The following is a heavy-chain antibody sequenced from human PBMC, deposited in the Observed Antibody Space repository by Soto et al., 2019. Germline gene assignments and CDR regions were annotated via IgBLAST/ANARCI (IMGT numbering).Heavy chain of an antibody. CDR3: VKGDLDTAIVNSPDAFDL. V-gene: IGHV3-30*18. D-gene: IGHD5-18*01. CDR2: ISYDGNNK. J-gene: IGHJ3*01. CDR1: GFIFNDYG. Sequence: QVKLVESGGGVVQPGRSLRLSCEVSGFIFNDYGMHWVRQAPGKGLDWVAVISYDGNNKYYAQSVKGRFTISRDNSKNTLFLHMDSLRREDTAVYHCVKGDLDTAIVNSPDAFDLWGQGTMVTVSS.